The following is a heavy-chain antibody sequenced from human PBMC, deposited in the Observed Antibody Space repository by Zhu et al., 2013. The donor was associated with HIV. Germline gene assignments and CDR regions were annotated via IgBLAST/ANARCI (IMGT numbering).Heavy chain of an antibody. CDR2: ISAYNGNT. D-gene: IGHD3-3*01. V-gene: IGHV1-18*01. CDR1: GYTFTSYG. CDR3: ARVPVTIFXYYYGMDV. J-gene: IGHJ6*02. Sequence: QVQLVQSGAEVKKPGASVKVSCKASGYTFTSYGISWVRQAPGQGLEWMGWISAYNGNTNYAQKLQGRVTMTTDTSTSTAYMELRSLRSDDTAVYYCARVPVTIFXYYYGMDVWGQRGPRVTVSS.